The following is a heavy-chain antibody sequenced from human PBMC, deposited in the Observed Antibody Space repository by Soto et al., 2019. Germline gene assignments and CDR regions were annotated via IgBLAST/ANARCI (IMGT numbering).Heavy chain of an antibody. CDR2: INAGNGNT. D-gene: IGHD2-21*01. Sequence: QVQLVQSGAEVKKPGASVKVSCKASGYTFTSYAMHWVRQAPGQRLEWMGWINAGNGNTKYSQKFHGRVTITRHTSASTAYMELSSLRSEDTAVYYCARVPGYSIGDLWGRGTLVTVSS. V-gene: IGHV1-3*01. CDR1: GYTFTSYA. J-gene: IGHJ2*01. CDR3: ARVPGYSIGDL.